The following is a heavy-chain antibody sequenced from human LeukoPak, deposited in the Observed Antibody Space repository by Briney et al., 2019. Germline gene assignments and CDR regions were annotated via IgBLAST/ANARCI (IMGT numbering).Heavy chain of an antibody. CDR3: ASGLISYGDYGEFDY. V-gene: IGHV4-59*01. CDR1: GGSISSYY. D-gene: IGHD4-17*01. Sequence: VKPSETLSLTCTVSGGSISSYYWSWIRQPPGKGLEWIGYIYYSGSTNYNPSLKGRVTISVDTSKNQFSLKLSSVTAADTAVYYCASGLISYGDYGEFDYWGQGTLVTVSS. CDR2: IYYSGST. J-gene: IGHJ4*02.